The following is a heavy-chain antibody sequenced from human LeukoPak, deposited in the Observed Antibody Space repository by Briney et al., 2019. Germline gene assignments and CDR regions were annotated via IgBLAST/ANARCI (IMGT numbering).Heavy chain of an antibody. J-gene: IGHJ4*02. Sequence: SETLSLTCTVSGGSISRYYWSWIRQPPGKGLEWIGYFYYSGSTNYNPSLKSRVTISVDTSKNQFPLKRSSVTAADAAVYYCARDDYGSGILGYWGQGTLVTVSS. D-gene: IGHD3-10*01. CDR1: GGSISRYY. CDR3: ARDDYGSGILGY. CDR2: FYYSGST. V-gene: IGHV4-59*01.